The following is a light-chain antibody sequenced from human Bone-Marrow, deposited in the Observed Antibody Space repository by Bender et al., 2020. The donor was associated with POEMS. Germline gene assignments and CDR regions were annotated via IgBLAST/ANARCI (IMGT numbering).Light chain of an antibody. CDR2: EAV. CDR3: CSYAGSNVWV. J-gene: IGLJ3*02. Sequence: QSALTQPPSASGSPGQSVTISCTGTSSDVGGYNYVSWYQHHTGKAPKFIIYEAVKRPSGVSNRFSGSKSGDTATLTISGLQAEDEAHYYCCSYAGSNVWVFGGGTKLTVL. CDR1: SSDVGGYNY. V-gene: IGLV2-8*01.